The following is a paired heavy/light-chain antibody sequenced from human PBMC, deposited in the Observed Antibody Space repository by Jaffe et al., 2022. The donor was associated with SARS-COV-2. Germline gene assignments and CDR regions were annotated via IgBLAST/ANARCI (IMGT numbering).Heavy chain of an antibody. V-gene: IGHV3-23*01. CDR3: AKDLHWYGMDV. CDR1: GFTFGNYY. J-gene: IGHJ6*02. CDR2: LSGKGDNI. D-gene: IGHD3-3*02. Sequence: EVQLLESGGGLVQPGGSLRLSCSASGFTFGNYYMNWVRQAPGKGLEWVSSLSGKGDNIKYAASVRGRFTISRDNSKNTLYLQMNSLRVEDTALYYCAKDLHWYGMDVWGQGTTVTVSS.
Light chain of an antibody. CDR1: SSNIGDEN. V-gene: IGLV1-51*01. CDR3: AAWDGSLDVVL. CDR2: DND. J-gene: IGLJ3*02. Sequence: QSVLTQPPSVSAAPGRNVTISCSGSSSNIGDENVSWYRQFPGTAPKLLIYDNDERPSGIPDRFSGSKSGTSATLGITGLQTGDEADYYCAAWDGSLDVVLFGGGTKLTVL.